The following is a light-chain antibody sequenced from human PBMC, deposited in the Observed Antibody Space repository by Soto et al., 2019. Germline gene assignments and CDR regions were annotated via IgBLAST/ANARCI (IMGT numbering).Light chain of an antibody. V-gene: IGKV1-39*01. CDR3: RQTSITPPWT. CDR2: AAS. J-gene: IGKJ1*01. CDR1: QIISRF. Sequence: DIQMTQAPSSLSASVGDRVTINCRAGQIISRFLNRYQQKAGNPTQLLIYAASSLQSGVPSRLSCSGSGTDFTLTISSLQPEDFVTYYCRQTSITPPWTFGQGSKVEIK.